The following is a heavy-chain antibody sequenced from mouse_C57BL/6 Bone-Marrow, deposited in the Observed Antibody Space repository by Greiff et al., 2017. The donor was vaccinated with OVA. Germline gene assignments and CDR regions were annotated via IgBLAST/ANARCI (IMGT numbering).Heavy chain of an antibody. V-gene: IGHV1-52*01. D-gene: IGHD1-3*01. Sequence: VQLQQPGAELVRPGSSVKLSCTASGYSFTSYWMHWVKQRPIQGLEWIGNIDPSDSETYYNQTFKDLVTLTIDKSSSTSYMQLSSLTATDSAVYYCARAEVGYWGQGTTLTVSS. J-gene: IGHJ2*01. CDR1: GYSFTSYW. CDR2: IDPSDSET. CDR3: ARAEVGY.